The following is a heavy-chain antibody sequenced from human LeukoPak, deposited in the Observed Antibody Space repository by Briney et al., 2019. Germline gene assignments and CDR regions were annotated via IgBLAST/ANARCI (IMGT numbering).Heavy chain of an antibody. Sequence: PSETLSLTCAVYGGSFSGYYWSWIRQPPGKGLEWIGEINHSGSTNYNPSLKSRVTISVDTSKNQFSLKLSSATAADTAVYYCARFTRRLGRGADYWGQGTLVTVSS. CDR3: ARFTRRLGRGADY. J-gene: IGHJ4*02. CDR1: GGSFSGYY. CDR2: INHSGST. D-gene: IGHD1-26*01. V-gene: IGHV4-34*01.